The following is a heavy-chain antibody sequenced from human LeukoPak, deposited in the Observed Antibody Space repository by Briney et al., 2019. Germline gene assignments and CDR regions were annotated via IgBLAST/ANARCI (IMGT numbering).Heavy chain of an antibody. CDR2: ISYDGSNI. D-gene: IGHD2-2*01. Sequence: GRSLRLSCAASGFDFNNYVMHWVRQAPGKGLEWVAVISYDGSNIYYSDSVKGRFTISRDNSKNTLYLQMNSLRAEDTAVYYCAKDRRPLVQSLPRMDVWGQGTTVTVSS. V-gene: IGHV3-30-3*01. CDR1: GFDFNNYV. CDR3: AKDRRPLVQSLPRMDV. J-gene: IGHJ6*02.